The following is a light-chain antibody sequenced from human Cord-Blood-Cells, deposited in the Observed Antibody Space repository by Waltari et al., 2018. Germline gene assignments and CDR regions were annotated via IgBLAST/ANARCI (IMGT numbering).Light chain of an antibody. V-gene: IGKV1-39*01. CDR2: AAS. CDR3: QQSYSTPGT. Sequence: DIQMTQSPSSLSASVGARVTITCRASQSISSYLNWYQQKPGKAPKLLIYAASSLQSGVPSRFSGSGSGTDFTLTISRLQPEDFATYYCQQSYSTPGTFGQGTKVEIK. J-gene: IGKJ1*01. CDR1: QSISSY.